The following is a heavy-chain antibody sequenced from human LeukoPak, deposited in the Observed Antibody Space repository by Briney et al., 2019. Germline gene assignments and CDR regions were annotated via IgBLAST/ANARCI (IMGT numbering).Heavy chain of an antibody. CDR1: GFTFSNAW. CDR3: TTEFD. CDR2: IKSKTDDGTT. Sequence: PGGSLRLSCAASGFTFSNAWMSWVRQAPGKGLEWVGRIKSKTDDGTTDYAAPVKGRFTISRDDSKNTLYLQMNSLKTEDTAVYYCTTEFDWGQGTLVTVSS. V-gene: IGHV3-15*01. J-gene: IGHJ4*02. D-gene: IGHD3-10*01.